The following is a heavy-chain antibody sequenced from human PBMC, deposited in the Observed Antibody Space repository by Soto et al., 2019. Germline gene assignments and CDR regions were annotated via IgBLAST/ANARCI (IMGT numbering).Heavy chain of an antibody. CDR3: AREYCSSTRCYGPFDY. V-gene: IGHV4-59*01. CDR2: IYYSGNT. D-gene: IGHD2-2*01. CDR1: GGSISSYY. J-gene: IGHJ4*02. Sequence: SETLSLTCTVSGGSISSYYWSWIRQPPGKGLEWIGYIYYSGNTNYNPSLKSRVTISVDTSKNQFSLKLSSVTAADTAVYFCAREYCSSTRCYGPFDYWGQGTLVTVSS.